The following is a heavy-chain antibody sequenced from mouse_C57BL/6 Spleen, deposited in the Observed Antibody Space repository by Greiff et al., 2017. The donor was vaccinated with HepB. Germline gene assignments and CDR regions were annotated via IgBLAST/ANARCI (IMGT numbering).Heavy chain of an antibody. CDR2: IDPEDGET. V-gene: IGHV14-2*01. Sequence: EVKLVESGAELVKPGASVKLSCTASGFNIKDYYMHWVKQRTEQGLEWIGRIDPEDGETKYAPKFQGKATITADTSSNTAYLQLSSLTSEDTAVYYCALVSYYDDGVYYAMDYWGQGTSVTVSS. D-gene: IGHD2-4*01. CDR1: GFNIKDYY. CDR3: ALVSYYDDGVYYAMDY. J-gene: IGHJ4*01.